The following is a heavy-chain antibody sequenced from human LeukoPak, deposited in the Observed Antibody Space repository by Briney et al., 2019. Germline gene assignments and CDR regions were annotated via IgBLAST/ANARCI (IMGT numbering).Heavy chain of an antibody. D-gene: IGHD5-12*01. J-gene: IGHJ4*02. CDR3: ARNIVATTNYDY. V-gene: IGHV1-8*02. CDR2: MNLNSGHT. CDR1: GGTFSSYA. Sequence: ASVKVSCKASGGTFSSYAINWVRQATGQGLEWMGWMNLNSGHTGFAQKFQGRVTLTWDTSISTAYMELSSLTSEDTAVYYCARNIVATTNYDYWGQGTLVTVSS.